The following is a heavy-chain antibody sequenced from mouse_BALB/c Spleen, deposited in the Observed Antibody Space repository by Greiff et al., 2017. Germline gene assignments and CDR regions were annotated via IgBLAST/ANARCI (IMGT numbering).Heavy chain of an antibody. J-gene: IGHJ2*01. Sequence: VQLHQSGAELAKPGASVKMSCKASGYTFTSYWMHWVKQRPGQGLEWIGYINPSTGYTEYNQKFKDKATLTADKSSSTAYMQLSSLTSEDSAVYYCAREAVYLDYWGQGTTLTVSS. CDR3: AREAVYLDY. CDR1: GYTFTSYW. V-gene: IGHV1-7*01. CDR2: INPSTGYT.